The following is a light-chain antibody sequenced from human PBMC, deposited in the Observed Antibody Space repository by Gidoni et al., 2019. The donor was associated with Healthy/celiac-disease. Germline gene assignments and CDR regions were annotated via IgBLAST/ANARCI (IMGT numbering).Light chain of an antibody. CDR1: QSVSSY. Sequence: EIVLTQSPATLSLSPGERATLACRASQSVSSYLAWYQQKPGQAPRLLIYDASNRATGIPARFSGGGSGTDCTLTISSLEPEDFAVYYCQQRSNWPPSWTCXQXTKVEIK. V-gene: IGKV3-11*01. J-gene: IGKJ1*01. CDR2: DAS. CDR3: QQRSNWPPSWT.